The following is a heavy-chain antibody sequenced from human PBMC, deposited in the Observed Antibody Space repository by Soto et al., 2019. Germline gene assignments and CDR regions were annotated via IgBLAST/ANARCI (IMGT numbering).Heavy chain of an antibody. Sequence: GGSLRLSCAASGFTFSSYSMNWVRQAPGKGLEWVSSISSSGSYKYYADSVKGRFTLSRDNAKNSLYLQMNSLRAEDTAVYYCARDLEEAARLYYFDYWGQGTLVTVSS. CDR1: GFTFSSYS. V-gene: IGHV3-21*01. J-gene: IGHJ4*02. CDR3: ARDLEEAARLYYFDY. CDR2: ISSSGSYK. D-gene: IGHD6-6*01.